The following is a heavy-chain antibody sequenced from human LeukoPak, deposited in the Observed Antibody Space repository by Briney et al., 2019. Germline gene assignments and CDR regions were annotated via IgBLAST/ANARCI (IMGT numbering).Heavy chain of an antibody. J-gene: IGHJ5*02. V-gene: IGHV3-74*01. CDR2: IKSDGSTT. D-gene: IGHD4-23*01. CDR3: ARDPWGGNLEA. CDR1: GFSVSNYW. Sequence: GGSLRLSCAASGFSVSNYWMHWVRQVPGKGLVWVSRIKSDGSTTNYADSVKGRFTISRDNAKNTVFLEMNSLRVEGTAVYYCARDPWGGNLEAWGQGTLVTVSS.